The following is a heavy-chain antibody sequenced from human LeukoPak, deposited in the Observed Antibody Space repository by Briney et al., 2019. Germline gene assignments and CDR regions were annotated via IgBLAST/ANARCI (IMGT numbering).Heavy chain of an antibody. CDR3: ARDLGYCSSTSCPRRGDWFDP. CDR1: GGSISSYY. D-gene: IGHD2-2*01. CDR2: IYTSGST. V-gene: IGHV4-4*07. Sequence: SETLSLTCTVSGGSISSYYWGWIRQPAGKGLEWIGRIYTSGSTNYNPSLKSRVTMSVDTSKNQFSLKLSSVTAADTAVYYCARDLGYCSSTSCPRRGDWFDPWGQGTLVTVSS. J-gene: IGHJ5*02.